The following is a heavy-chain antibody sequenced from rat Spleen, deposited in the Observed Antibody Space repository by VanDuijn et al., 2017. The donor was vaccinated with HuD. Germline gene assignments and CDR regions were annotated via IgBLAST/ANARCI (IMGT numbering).Heavy chain of an antibody. CDR3: TTADIMYTTDYYYADWFAY. V-gene: IGHV5-19*01. CDR2: ISPSGGST. Sequence: EVQLVESGGGLVQPGRSLKLSCAASGFTFSNSGMHWIRQTPTRGLEWVASISPSGGSTYYRDSVTGRFTISRDNAKSSLYLQMDSLRSEDTATYYCTTADIMYTTDYYYADWFAYWGQGTLVTVSS. J-gene: IGHJ3*01. CDR1: GFTFSNSG. D-gene: IGHD1-6*01.